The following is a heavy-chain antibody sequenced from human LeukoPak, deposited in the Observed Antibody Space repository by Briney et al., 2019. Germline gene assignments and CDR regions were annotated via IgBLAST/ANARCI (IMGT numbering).Heavy chain of an antibody. Sequence: GGSLRLSCAASGFTFSSYAMSWVRQAPGKGLEWVSAISGSGGSTYYADSVKGRFTISRDNSKNTLYLQMNCLRAEDTAVYYCAKALRITISFDYWGQGTLVTVSS. CDR2: ISGSGGST. V-gene: IGHV3-23*01. D-gene: IGHD3-9*01. CDR3: AKALRITISFDY. J-gene: IGHJ4*02. CDR1: GFTFSSYA.